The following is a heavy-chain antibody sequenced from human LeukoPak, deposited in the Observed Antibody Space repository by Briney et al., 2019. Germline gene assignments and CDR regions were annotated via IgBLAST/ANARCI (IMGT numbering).Heavy chain of an antibody. Sequence: GRSLRLSCAASGFTLSSYGMHWVRQAPGKGLEWVAVVSFDGSDKYYADSVKGRFTISRDNSKNTLYLHMNRLRAEDTAVYYCAKDPYSYGFTGDYWGQGTLVTVSS. CDR2: VSFDGSDK. V-gene: IGHV3-30*18. D-gene: IGHD5-18*01. CDR1: GFTLSSYG. CDR3: AKDPYSYGFTGDY. J-gene: IGHJ4*02.